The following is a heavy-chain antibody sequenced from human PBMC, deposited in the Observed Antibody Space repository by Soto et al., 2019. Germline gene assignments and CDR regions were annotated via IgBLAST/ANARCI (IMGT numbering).Heavy chain of an antibody. CDR3: VTSYSGSFDQ. J-gene: IGHJ4*02. Sequence: GGSLRLSCAASKFTLRNFWMSWVRQPPGKGLEWVASIKQDESPEYYMDSVKGRFTIARDSAENSVHLQMSSLRVEDSAVYYCVTSYSGSFDQWDQGTLVTVSS. V-gene: IGHV3-7*01. CDR2: IKQDESPE. D-gene: IGHD6-19*01. CDR1: KFTLRNFW.